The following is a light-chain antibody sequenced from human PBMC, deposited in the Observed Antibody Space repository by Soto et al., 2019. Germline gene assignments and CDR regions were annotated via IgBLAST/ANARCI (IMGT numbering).Light chain of an antibody. CDR1: QSILYSSDNKNY. Sequence: DIVMTQSPDSLAVSLGERATINCKSSQSILYSSDNKNYLAWYQQKPGQPPKLRIYWASTRDSGVPDRFSGSGSGADFTLTIRGLQAEDVAVYYCQQYYTTLTFGGGTKVEIK. CDR2: WAS. V-gene: IGKV4-1*01. CDR3: QQYYTTLT. J-gene: IGKJ4*01.